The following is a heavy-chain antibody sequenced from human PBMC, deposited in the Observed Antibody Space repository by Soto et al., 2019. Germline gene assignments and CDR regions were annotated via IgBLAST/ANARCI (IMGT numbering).Heavy chain of an antibody. J-gene: IGHJ6*02. V-gene: IGHV1-18*01. CDR2: ISAYNGNT. CDR1: GYTFTSYG. Sequence: QVQLVQSGAEVKKPGASVKVSCKASGYTFTSYGISWVRQAPGQGLEWMGWISAYNGNTNYAKKLQGRVTMTTDTSTSTAYMELRSLRSDDTAVYYCARVKYSPPYYYSYGMDVWGQGTTVTVSS. CDR3: ARVKYSPPYYYSYGMDV. D-gene: IGHD5-18*01.